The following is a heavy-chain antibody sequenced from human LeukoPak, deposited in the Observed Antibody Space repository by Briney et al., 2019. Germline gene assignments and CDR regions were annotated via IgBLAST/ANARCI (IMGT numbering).Heavy chain of an antibody. V-gene: IGHV4-39*07. CDR1: GGSISSSSYY. CDR2: IYYSGST. CDR3: ARGAYYYGSGSYLY. Sequence: SETLSLTCTVSGGSISSSSYYWGWIRQPPGKGLEWIGSIYYSGSTYYNPSLKSRVTISVDTPKNQFSLKLSSVTAADTAVYYCARGAYYYGSGSYLYWGQGTLVTVSS. D-gene: IGHD3-10*01. J-gene: IGHJ4*02.